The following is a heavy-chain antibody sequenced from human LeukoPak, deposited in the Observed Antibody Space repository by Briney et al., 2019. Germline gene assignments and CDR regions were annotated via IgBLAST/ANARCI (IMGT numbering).Heavy chain of an antibody. CDR1: GGSISSGSYY. Sequence: NPSQALSLTCTVSGGSISSGSYYWSWIRQPAGKGLEWIGRIYTSGSTNYNPSLKSRVTISVDTSKNQFSLKLSSVTAADTAVYYCARIPRYCSSTSCYRGDAFDIWGQGTMVTVPS. D-gene: IGHD2-2*01. V-gene: IGHV4-61*02. CDR3: ARIPRYCSSTSCYRGDAFDI. J-gene: IGHJ3*02. CDR2: IYTSGST.